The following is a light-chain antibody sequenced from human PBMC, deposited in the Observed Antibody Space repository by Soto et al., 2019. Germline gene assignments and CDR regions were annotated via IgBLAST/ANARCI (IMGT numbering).Light chain of an antibody. CDR1: LGISTY. Sequence: DIQLTQSPSFLSASVGDRVTITCRASLGISTYLAWYQQKPGKAPNLLIYAASTLQSGGPSRFSGSGSGTEFPLTISSLQPEDFATYYCQQVNTYTFGPGTKVDIK. CDR2: AAS. J-gene: IGKJ3*01. V-gene: IGKV1-9*01. CDR3: QQVNTYT.